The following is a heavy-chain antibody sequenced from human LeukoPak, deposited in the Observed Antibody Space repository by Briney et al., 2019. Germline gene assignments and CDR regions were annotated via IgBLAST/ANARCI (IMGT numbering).Heavy chain of an antibody. J-gene: IGHJ4*02. CDR2: ICTAGDT. Sequence: GGSLRLSCAASGFTFSSYDMHWVRQATGKGLEWVSAICTAGDTYYPGSVKGRFTISRENAKNSLYLQMNSLRAEDTAVYYCARVGDSSGYYGFDYWGQGTLVTVSS. D-gene: IGHD3-22*01. V-gene: IGHV3-13*01. CDR1: GFTFSSYD. CDR3: ARVGDSSGYYGFDY.